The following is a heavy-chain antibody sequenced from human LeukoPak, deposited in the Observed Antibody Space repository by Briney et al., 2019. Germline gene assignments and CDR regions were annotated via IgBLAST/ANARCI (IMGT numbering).Heavy chain of an antibody. V-gene: IGHV4-59*12. CDR3: AREAVTAFYYFDY. Sequence: PSETLSLTCTVSGGSISSYYWSWIRQPPGKGLEWIGYIYYSGSTYYNPSLKSRVTISVDTSKNQFSLKLSSVTAADTAVYYCAREAVTAFYYFDYWGQGTLVTVSS. CDR1: GGSISSYY. D-gene: IGHD2-21*02. CDR2: IYYSGST. J-gene: IGHJ4*02.